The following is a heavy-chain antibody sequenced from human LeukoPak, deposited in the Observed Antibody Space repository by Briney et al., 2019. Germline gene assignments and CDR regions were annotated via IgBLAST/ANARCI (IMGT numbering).Heavy chain of an antibody. J-gene: IGHJ4*02. V-gene: IGHV1-2*02. Sequence: ASVKVSCKASGYAFTDYYMFWVRQAPGQGLESMGWINPDSGGTNYAQKFQGRVTMTRDTSMSTAYMELSRLTSDDTAVYYCARQVSSSYVFDYWGQGALVTVSS. CDR1: GYAFTDYY. D-gene: IGHD6-6*01. CDR2: INPDSGGT. CDR3: ARQVSSSYVFDY.